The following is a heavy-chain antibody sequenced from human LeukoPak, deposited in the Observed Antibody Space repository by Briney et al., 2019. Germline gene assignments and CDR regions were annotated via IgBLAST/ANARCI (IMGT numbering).Heavy chain of an antibody. Sequence: SGPTLVNPTQTLTLTCTFSEFSLSTSGVYVGWIRQPPGKALEWLALIYWNDDKRYNPSLKSRLTITKDTSKNQVVLTMTNMDPVDTATYYCTQSQCTYTTCYIFSTDYWGQGTLVTVSS. CDR2: IYWNDDK. CDR3: TQSQCTYTTCYIFSTDY. J-gene: IGHJ4*02. V-gene: IGHV2-5*01. CDR1: EFSLSTSGVY. D-gene: IGHD2-2*02.